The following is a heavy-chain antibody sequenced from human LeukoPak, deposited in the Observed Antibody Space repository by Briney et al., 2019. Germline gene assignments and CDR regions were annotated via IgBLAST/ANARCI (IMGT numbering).Heavy chain of an antibody. CDR1: GGSISSYY. V-gene: IGHV4-59*08. Sequence: SETLSLTCTVSGGSISSYYWSWIRQPPGKGLEWIGYIYYSGSTNYNPSLKSRVTISVDTSKNQFSLKLSSVTAADTAVYYCARLVDGDQSSGWLHYYYGMDVWGQGTTVTVSS. CDR2: IYYSGST. J-gene: IGHJ6*02. D-gene: IGHD6-19*01. CDR3: ARLVDGDQSSGWLHYYYGMDV.